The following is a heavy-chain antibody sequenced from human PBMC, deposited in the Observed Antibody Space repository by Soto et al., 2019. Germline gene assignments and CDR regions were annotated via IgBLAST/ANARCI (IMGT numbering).Heavy chain of an antibody. CDR2: INHSGST. V-gene: IGHV4-34*01. CDR3: ARGNGGPVYGSGSYFPPQPQPLDY. Sequence: PSETLSLTCAVYGGSFSGYYWSWIRQPPGKGLEWIGEINHSGSTNYNPSLKSRVTISVDTSKNQFSLKLSSVTAADTAVYYCARGNGGPVYGSGSYFPPQPQPLDYWGQGTLVTVSS. CDR1: GGSFSGYY. J-gene: IGHJ4*02. D-gene: IGHD3-10*01.